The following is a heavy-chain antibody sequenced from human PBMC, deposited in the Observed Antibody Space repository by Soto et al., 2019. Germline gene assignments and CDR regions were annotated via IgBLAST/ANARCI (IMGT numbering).Heavy chain of an antibody. CDR1: GGTFSSYA. CDR2: ISAYNGNT. CDR3: ARKYSSGWYVRDYYYYGMDV. D-gene: IGHD6-19*01. Sequence: ASVKVSCKASGGTFSSYAISWVRQAPGQGLEWMGWISAYNGNTNYAQKLQGRVTMTTDTSTSTAYMELRSLRSDDTAVYYCARKYSSGWYVRDYYYYGMDVWGQGTTVTV. V-gene: IGHV1-18*01. J-gene: IGHJ6*02.